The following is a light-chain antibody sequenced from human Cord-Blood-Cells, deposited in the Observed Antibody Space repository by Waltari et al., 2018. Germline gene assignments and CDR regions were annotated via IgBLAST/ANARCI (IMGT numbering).Light chain of an antibody. J-gene: IGKJ1*01. CDR2: AAS. Sequence: DIQITQSPSSLSASVGDRVNITCLASQSLSSFLNWYQQKPGKAPKLLIYAASSLQSGVPARCSGSGAGADFTLTISSLQPEDIATYYCQQSYSAPWTFGQGTKVEIK. CDR3: QQSYSAPWT. CDR1: QSLSSF. V-gene: IGKV1-39*01.